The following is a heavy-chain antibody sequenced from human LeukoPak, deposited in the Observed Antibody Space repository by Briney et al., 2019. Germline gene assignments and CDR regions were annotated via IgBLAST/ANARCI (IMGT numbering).Heavy chain of an antibody. CDR2: FDLEDGET. J-gene: IGHJ6*02. CDR3: AITRQIAVAGTRLSYYYYGMDV. CDR1: GYTLTELS. D-gene: IGHD6-19*01. V-gene: IGHV1-24*01. Sequence: ASVKVSCKVSGYTLTELSMHWVRQAPGKGLEGMGGFDLEDGETIYAQKFQGRVTMTEDTSTDTAYMELSSLRSEDTAVYYCAITRQIAVAGTRLSYYYYGMDVWGQGTTVTVSS.